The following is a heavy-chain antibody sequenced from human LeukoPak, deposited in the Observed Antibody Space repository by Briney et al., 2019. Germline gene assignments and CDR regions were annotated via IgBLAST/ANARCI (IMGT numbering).Heavy chain of an antibody. D-gene: IGHD3-22*01. CDR2: INPSGGIT. J-gene: IGHJ6*03. CDR3: ARGLGVTMIVVVKYYMAV. CDR1: VYTFTSYY. Sequence: GASLKLSCKASVYTFTSYYMHCVRQAPGQGLEWVGIINPSGGITSDAQKFQGGVTMTTDMSTSTVYMELSSLRSEATAVYYCARGLGVTMIVVVKYYMAVWGKGTTVTVSS. V-gene: IGHV1-46*01.